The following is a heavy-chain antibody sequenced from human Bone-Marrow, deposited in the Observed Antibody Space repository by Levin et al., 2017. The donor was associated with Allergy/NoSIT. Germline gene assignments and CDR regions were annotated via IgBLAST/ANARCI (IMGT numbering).Heavy chain of an antibody. CDR1: GFAFSNYW. Sequence: GGSLRLSCAASGFAFSNYWMHWVRQAPGKGLVWVSRINRGGTSTTYADSVKGRFTISRDNAKNTLYLQMNSLRAEDTAVYYCARDPVAYKFGSGSYLDYGGQGTLFSVSS. V-gene: IGHV3-74*01. J-gene: IGHJ4*02. CDR3: ARDPVAYKFGSGSYLDY. CDR2: INRGGTST. D-gene: IGHD3-10*01.